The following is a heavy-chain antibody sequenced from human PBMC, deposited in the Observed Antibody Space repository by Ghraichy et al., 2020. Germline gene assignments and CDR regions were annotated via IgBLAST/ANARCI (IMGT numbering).Heavy chain of an antibody. V-gene: IGHV3-7*01. D-gene: IGHD3-10*01. J-gene: IGHJ6*02. CDR1: GFTFSSYW. Sequence: GGSLRLSCAASGFTFSSYWMSWVRQAPGKGLEWVANIKQDGSEKYYVDSVKGRFTISRDNAKNSLYLQMNSLRAEDTAVYYCARERPYYYGSGSYYYYYGMDVWGQGTTVTVSS. CDR2: IKQDGSEK. CDR3: ARERPYYYGSGSYYYYYGMDV.